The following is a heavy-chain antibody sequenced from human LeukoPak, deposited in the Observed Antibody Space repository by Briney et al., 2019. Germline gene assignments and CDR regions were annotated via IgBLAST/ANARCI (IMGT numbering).Heavy chain of an antibody. D-gene: IGHD3-3*01. V-gene: IGHV1-8*01. Sequence: ASVKVSCKASGYTFTSYDINWVRQATGQGLEWMGWMNPNSGNTGYAQKFQGRVTMTRNTSISTAYMELSSLRSEDTAVCYCARGLTGVFWSGYYKTPLPRYSDLWGRGTLVTVSS. J-gene: IGHJ2*01. CDR2: MNPNSGNT. CDR3: ARGLTGVFWSGYYKTPLPRYSDL. CDR1: GYTFTSYD.